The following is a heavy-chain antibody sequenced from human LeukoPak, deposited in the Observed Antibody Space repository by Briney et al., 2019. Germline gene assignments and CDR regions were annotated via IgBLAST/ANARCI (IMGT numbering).Heavy chain of an antibody. J-gene: IGHJ6*03. V-gene: IGHV4-39*01. Sequence: SETLSLTCTVSGGSISSSSYYWGWIRQPPGKGLEWIGSIYYSGSTYYNPSLKSRVTISVDTSKNQFSLKLSSVTAADTAVYYCAKTQEDRQQLVPDYYYMDVRGKGTTVTISS. D-gene: IGHD6-13*01. CDR1: GGSISSSSYY. CDR3: AKTQEDRQQLVPDYYYMDV. CDR2: IYYSGST.